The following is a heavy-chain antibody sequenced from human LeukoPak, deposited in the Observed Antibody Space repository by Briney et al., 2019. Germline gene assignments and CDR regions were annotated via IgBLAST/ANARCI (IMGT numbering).Heavy chain of an antibody. D-gene: IGHD4-17*01. CDR1: GYSFTTYW. V-gene: IGHV5-51*01. CDR2: IFPADSDT. J-gene: IGHJ5*02. Sequence: GESLKISCQGSGYSFTTYWIGWVRQMPGKGLEWMGIIFPADSDTRYNPSFQGQVTLSADKSISTAYLQWNTLKASDTAIYYCARLLTSGTNIRDWFDPWGQGTLVTVSS. CDR3: ARLLTSGTNIRDWFDP.